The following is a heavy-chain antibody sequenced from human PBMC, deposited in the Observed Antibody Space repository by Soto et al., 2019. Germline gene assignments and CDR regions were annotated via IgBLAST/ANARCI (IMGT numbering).Heavy chain of an antibody. D-gene: IGHD6-6*01. Sequence: GSLRLSCAASGFTFSSYAMSWVRQAPGKGLEWVSAISGSGGSTYYADSVKGRFTISRDNSKNTLYLQMNSLRVEDTAVYYCAKGLSIAARRVYYYGMDVWGQGTTVTVSS. CDR3: AKGLSIAARRVYYYGMDV. J-gene: IGHJ6*02. CDR1: GFTFSSYA. V-gene: IGHV3-23*01. CDR2: ISGSGGST.